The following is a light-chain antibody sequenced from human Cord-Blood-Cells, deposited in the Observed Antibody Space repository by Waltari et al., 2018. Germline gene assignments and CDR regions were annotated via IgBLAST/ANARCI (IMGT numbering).Light chain of an antibody. CDR2: WAS. Sequence: DIVMTQSPDSLAVSLGERATIHCKSSQSVLYSSNNKNYLAWYQQKPGQPPKLLIYWASTRESGVPDRFSGSGSGTDVTLTISSLQAEDVAVYYCQQYYSTPPFTFGPGTKVDIK. CDR3: QQYYSTPPFT. CDR1: QSVLYSSNNKNY. J-gene: IGKJ3*01. V-gene: IGKV4-1*01.